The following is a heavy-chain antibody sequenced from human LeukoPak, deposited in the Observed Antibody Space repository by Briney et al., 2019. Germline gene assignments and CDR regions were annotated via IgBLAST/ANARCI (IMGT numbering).Heavy chain of an antibody. CDR3: ARVGGPQFDYVWGSYRPTRHFDY. V-gene: IGHV4-34*01. Sequence: SETLSLTCAVYGGSFSGYYWSWIRQPPGKGLEWIGEINHSGSTNYNPSLKSRVTISVDTSKNQFSLKLSSVTAADTAVYYCARVGGPQFDYVWGSYRPTRHFDYWGQGTLATVSS. D-gene: IGHD3-16*02. CDR1: GGSFSGYY. CDR2: INHSGST. J-gene: IGHJ4*02.